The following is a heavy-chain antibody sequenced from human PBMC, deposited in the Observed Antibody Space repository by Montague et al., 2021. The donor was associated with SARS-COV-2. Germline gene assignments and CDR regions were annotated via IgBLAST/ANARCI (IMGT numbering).Heavy chain of an antibody. D-gene: IGHD3-10*01. Sequence: SLRLSCAASGFTFRSYWMHWVCQVPGRGPIWVSRIRPDGTSTNYAASVKGRFTISRDNAKNTLSLQLNNLRAEDTAVYYCVRPLWFGDSDYFFDSWGQGTLVTVSS. J-gene: IGHJ4*02. CDR2: IRPDGTST. V-gene: IGHV3-74*01. CDR3: VRPLWFGDSDYFFDS. CDR1: GFTFRSYW.